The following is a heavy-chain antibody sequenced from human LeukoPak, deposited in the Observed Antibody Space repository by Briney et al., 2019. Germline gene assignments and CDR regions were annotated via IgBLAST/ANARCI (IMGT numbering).Heavy chain of an antibody. J-gene: IGHJ6*03. CDR3: ARVLAAIALRDYHYVDV. CDR1: GFSASSNS. Sequence: GGSQRLSCAASGFSASSNSMSWVRQAPGKGLECVSIIYSRDVTSYADSVKDRFTISRDSDKNTLFLQMDSLRSDDTAVYYCARVLAAIALRDYHYVDVWGKGTTVTVSS. CDR2: IYSRDVT. V-gene: IGHV3-53*01. D-gene: IGHD6-19*01.